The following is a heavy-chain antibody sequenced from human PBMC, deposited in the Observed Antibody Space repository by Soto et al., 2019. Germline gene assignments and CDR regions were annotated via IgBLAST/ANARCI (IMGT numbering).Heavy chain of an antibody. Sequence: SETLSLTCTVSGGSISSSSYYWGWIRQPPGKGLEWIGSIYYSGSTYYNPSLKSRVTISVDTSKNQFSLKLSSVTAADTAVYYCARHVYYHSSGYYYFDYWGQGTLVTVSS. J-gene: IGHJ4*02. CDR2: IYYSGST. CDR1: GGSISSSSYY. V-gene: IGHV4-39*01. CDR3: ARHVYYHSSGYYYFDY. D-gene: IGHD3-22*01.